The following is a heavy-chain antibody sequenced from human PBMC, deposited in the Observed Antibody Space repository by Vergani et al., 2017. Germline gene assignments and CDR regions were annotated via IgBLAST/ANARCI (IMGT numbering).Heavy chain of an antibody. V-gene: IGHV3-23*01. D-gene: IGHD5-12*01. CDR3: AKANPLNSGYDYLYYYHAMDV. CDR1: GFTFNHYA. CDR2: ISGRGGST. Sequence: EVQLLESGGDLVQPGASLRLSCAASGFTFNHYAMNWVRQAPGKGMEWVSGISGRGGSTYYAGSVKGRFTSTRDSSKNTLYLQMNSLSAGDTAVYYCAKANPLNSGYDYLYYYHAMDVWGQGTTVTVSS. J-gene: IGHJ6*02.